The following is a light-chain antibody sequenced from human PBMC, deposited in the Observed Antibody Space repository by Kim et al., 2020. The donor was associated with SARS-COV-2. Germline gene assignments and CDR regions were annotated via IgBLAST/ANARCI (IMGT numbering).Light chain of an antibody. Sequence: VSPGQTASITCSGDKLGDKYACWYQQKPGQSPVLVIYQDTKRPSGIPERFSGSNSGNSATLTISGTQAMDEADYYCQAWDSSTGVFGGGTQLTV. J-gene: IGLJ7*01. CDR2: QDT. CDR3: QAWDSSTGV. V-gene: IGLV3-1*01. CDR1: KLGDKY.